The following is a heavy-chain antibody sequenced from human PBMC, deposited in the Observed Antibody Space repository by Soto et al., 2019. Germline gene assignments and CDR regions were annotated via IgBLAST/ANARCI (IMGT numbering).Heavy chain of an antibody. Sequence: QVQLVQSGAEVKKPGSSVKVSCKASGGTFSSYAISWVRQAPGQGLEWMGGIIPIFGTANYAQKFQGRVTITADESTSTDYMELSSLRSEDTAVYYCARVGAAYSSPSYYYGMDVWGQGTTVTVSS. D-gene: IGHD6-13*01. CDR3: ARVGAAYSSPSYYYGMDV. J-gene: IGHJ6*02. CDR1: GGTFSSYA. CDR2: IIPIFGTA. V-gene: IGHV1-69*12.